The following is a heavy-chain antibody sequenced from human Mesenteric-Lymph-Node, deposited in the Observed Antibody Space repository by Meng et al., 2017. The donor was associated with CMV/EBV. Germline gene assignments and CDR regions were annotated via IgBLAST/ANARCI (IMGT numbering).Heavy chain of an antibody. Sequence: GGSLRLSCAASGFTFSDYYMSWIRQAPGKGLEWVSCISSSGSTIYYADSVKGRFTISRDNAKNSLYLQMNSLRAEDTAVYYCARVRYCSSTSCYYFDYWGQGTLVTVSS. CDR3: ARVRYCSSTSCYYFDY. D-gene: IGHD2-2*01. CDR1: GFTFSDYY. V-gene: IGHV3-11*01. CDR2: ISSSGSTI. J-gene: IGHJ4*02.